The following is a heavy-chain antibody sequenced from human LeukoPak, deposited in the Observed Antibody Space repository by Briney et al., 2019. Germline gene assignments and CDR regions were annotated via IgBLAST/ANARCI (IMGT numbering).Heavy chain of an antibody. J-gene: IGHJ4*02. D-gene: IGHD5-18*01. CDR3: APTPRGTAMVLDY. Sequence: GGSLRLSCAASGFTFSGYSMNWVRQAPGKGLEWVSYISSSSSTIYYADSVKGRFTISRDNAKNSLYLQMNSLRAEDTAVYYCAPTPRGTAMVLDYWGQGTLVTVSS. CDR2: ISSSSSTI. V-gene: IGHV3-48*01. CDR1: GFTFSGYS.